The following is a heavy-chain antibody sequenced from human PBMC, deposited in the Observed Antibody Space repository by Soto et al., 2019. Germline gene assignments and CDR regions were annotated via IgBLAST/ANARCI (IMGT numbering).Heavy chain of an antibody. J-gene: IGHJ3*02. CDR1: GSTFSDYY. Sequence: GGSLRLSCEASGSTFSDYYMTWVRQAPGKGLEWIAYSSSTGAVIYYADSVQGRFTISRDNPKNSLHLQMDSLRPEDTAVYYCARIGEFYGTGSYGNSDVFDIWGQGTLVTVS. CDR2: SSSTGAVI. CDR3: ARIGEFYGTGSYGNSDVFDI. D-gene: IGHD3-10*01. V-gene: IGHV3-11*01.